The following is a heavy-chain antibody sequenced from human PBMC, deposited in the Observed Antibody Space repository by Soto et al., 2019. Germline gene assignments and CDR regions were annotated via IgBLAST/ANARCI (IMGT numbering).Heavy chain of an antibody. CDR3: ATKNYGFCYS. V-gene: IGHV3-23*01. CDR2: ISGSGSST. CDR1: GFTFSNDA. Sequence: EVQLLESGGGLAQPGGSLRLSCAASGFTFSNDAMSWVRQAPGKGLKWVSAISGSGSSTYYADSVKGRFTISRDNPKNPQSLQMNSLRAEDTAVYYCATKNYGFCYSWGQGTLVTVSS. D-gene: IGHD3-10*01. J-gene: IGHJ4*02.